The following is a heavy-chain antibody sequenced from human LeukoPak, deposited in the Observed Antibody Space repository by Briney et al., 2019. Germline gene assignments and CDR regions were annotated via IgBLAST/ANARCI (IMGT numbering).Heavy chain of an antibody. Sequence: ASVKVSCKASGYTFTGYYMHWVRQAPGQGLEWMGWINPNSGGTNYAQKFQGRVTMARDTSISTAYMELSRLRSDDTAVYYCARSYCSGGSCVEWFDPWGQGTLVTVSS. J-gene: IGHJ5*02. CDR1: GYTFTGYY. V-gene: IGHV1-2*02. CDR2: INPNSGGT. D-gene: IGHD2-15*01. CDR3: ARSYCSGGSCVEWFDP.